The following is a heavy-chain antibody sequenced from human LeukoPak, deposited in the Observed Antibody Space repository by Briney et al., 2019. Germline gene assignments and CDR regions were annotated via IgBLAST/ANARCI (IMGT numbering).Heavy chain of an antibody. D-gene: IGHD2/OR15-2a*01. V-gene: IGHV3-30-3*01. CDR2: TSFDGSNQ. CDR3: AKARRCGAYFCFDY. J-gene: IGHJ4*02. CDR1: GFTFSRYA. Sequence: GGSLRLSCAASGFTFSRYALHWVRQTPGKGLEWVALTSFDGSNQYYADFVKGRFTISRDNSKNTLYLQMNSLRAEDTAVYYCAKARRCGAYFCFDYWGQGTLVTVSS.